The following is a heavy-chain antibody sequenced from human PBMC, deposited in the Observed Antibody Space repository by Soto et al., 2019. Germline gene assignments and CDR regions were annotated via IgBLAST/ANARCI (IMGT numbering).Heavy chain of an antibody. D-gene: IGHD1-26*01. CDR1: GFTFNTYC. V-gene: IGHV3-7*01. J-gene: IGHJ4*02. Sequence: EVQLVESGGGLVRPGGSLRLSCAASGFTFNTYCMSWVRQAPGKGLEWVANITQDGSEKYYVDSVKGRFTISRDNAENSVYLQMNSLRAEDTAVYFFTRGECNSETYSWFDYWGQGTLVTVSS. CDR3: TRGECNSETYSWFDY. CDR2: ITQDGSEK.